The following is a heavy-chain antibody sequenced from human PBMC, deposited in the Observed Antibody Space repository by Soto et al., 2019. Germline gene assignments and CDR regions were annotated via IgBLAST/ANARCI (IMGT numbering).Heavy chain of an antibody. CDR3: ARLAISDPDY. D-gene: IGHD2-21*01. J-gene: IGHJ4*02. V-gene: IGHV3-74*01. Sequence: GRSLRLSREASGCTLSSYWMHWVRQAPGKGLMWVPRINSDEGSTGYADSVKGRFTISRDNAKNTLYLQMNSLRLEDTAVYYCARLAISDPDYWGRGTLVTVSS. CDR1: GCTLSSYW. CDR2: INSDEGST.